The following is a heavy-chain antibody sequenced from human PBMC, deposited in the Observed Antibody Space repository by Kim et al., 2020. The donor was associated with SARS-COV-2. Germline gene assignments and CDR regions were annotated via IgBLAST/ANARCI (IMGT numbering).Heavy chain of an antibody. Sequence: GGSLRLSCAASGFTFNSYGMTWVRQASGKGLEWVSSVTSNGGRTYYADSVKGRFTISRDNSKNTLYLQMNSLKAEDTAVYHCAKAPGGSGWNFDYWGQGT. CDR3: AKAPGGSGWNFDY. J-gene: IGHJ4*02. CDR2: VTSNGGRT. D-gene: IGHD6-19*01. V-gene: IGHV3-23*01. CDR1: GFTFNSYG.